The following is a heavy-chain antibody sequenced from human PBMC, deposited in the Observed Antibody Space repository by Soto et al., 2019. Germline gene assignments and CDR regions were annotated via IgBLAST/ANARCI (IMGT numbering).Heavy chain of an antibody. V-gene: IGHV1-46*01. J-gene: IGHJ6*02. CDR1: GYTFTSYY. D-gene: IGHD1-7*01. CDR3: ARERGGTNDLTGLYYYYGMDV. Sequence: ASVKVSCKASGYTFTSYYMHWVRQAPGQGLEWMGIINPSGGSTSYAQKFQGRVTMTRDTSTSTVYMELSSLRSEDTAVYYCARERGGTNDLTGLYYYYGMDVWGQGTTVTVSS. CDR2: INPSGGST.